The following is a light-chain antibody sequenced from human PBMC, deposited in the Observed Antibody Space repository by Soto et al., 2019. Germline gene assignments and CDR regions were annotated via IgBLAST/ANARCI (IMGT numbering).Light chain of an antibody. J-gene: IGLJ2*01. CDR3: AAWDDSLNGHVV. CDR1: NSNSGSNT. V-gene: IGLV1-44*01. CDR2: SNT. Sequence: QSVLTHPPSASGTPGQRVTISCSGGNSNSGSNTVKWYQPLPGTAPKLLIYSNTQPPSGVPDRFSGSKSGTSASLAISGLQSEDEADYYCAAWDDSLNGHVVFGGGTKVTVL.